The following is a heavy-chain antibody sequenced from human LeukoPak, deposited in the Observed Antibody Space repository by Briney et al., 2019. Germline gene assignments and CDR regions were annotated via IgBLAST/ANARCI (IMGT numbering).Heavy chain of an antibody. Sequence: GGSLRLSCAASGFTFSSYSMNWVRQAPGKGLEWVSYISSSSSTIYYADPVKGRFTISRDNAKNSLYLQMNSLRAEDTAVYYCARDTRYGTDAFDIWGQGTMVTVSS. CDR2: ISSSSSTI. CDR1: GFTFSSYS. D-gene: IGHD5-18*01. CDR3: ARDTRYGTDAFDI. V-gene: IGHV3-48*01. J-gene: IGHJ3*02.